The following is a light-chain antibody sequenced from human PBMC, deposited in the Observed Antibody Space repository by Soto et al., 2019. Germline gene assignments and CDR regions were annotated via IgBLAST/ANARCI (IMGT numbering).Light chain of an antibody. J-gene: IGLJ2*01. Sequence: QPVLTQSPSASASLGASVKLTCTLSSGHSSYAIAWHQQQPEKGPRYLMKLNSDGSHSKGDGIPDRFSGSSSGAERYLTISSLQSEDEADYYGQTWGTGIHVVFGGGTKLTVL. CDR2: LNSDGSH. CDR3: QTWGTGIHVV. CDR1: SGHSSYA. V-gene: IGLV4-69*01.